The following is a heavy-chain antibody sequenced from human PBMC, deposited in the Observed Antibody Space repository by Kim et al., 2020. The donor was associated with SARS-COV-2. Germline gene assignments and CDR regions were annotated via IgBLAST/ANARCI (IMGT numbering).Heavy chain of an antibody. CDR1: GFTFSNAW. CDR3: STGGPFFDY. CDR2: IKSKANGETI. Sequence: GWSLRLSCAGSGFTFSNAWMNWVRQAPGKGLEWVGRIKSKANGETIDYAAAPVKGRFIISRDDSKNTVFLQMNSLNIEDTAVYYCSTGGPFFDYWGQGILVTVSS. V-gene: IGHV3-15*01. D-gene: IGHD3-10*01. J-gene: IGHJ4*02.